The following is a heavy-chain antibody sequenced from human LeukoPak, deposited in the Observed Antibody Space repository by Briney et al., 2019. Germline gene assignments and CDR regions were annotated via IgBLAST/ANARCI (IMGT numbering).Heavy chain of an antibody. V-gene: IGHV3-73*01. D-gene: IGHD3-3*01. CDR3: TSRVTYHDFWSGYSSLSFFDY. J-gene: IGHJ4*02. CDR1: GFTFSGSA. Sequence: GGSLRLSCAASGFTFSGSAMHWVRQASGKGLEWVGRIRSKANSYTTAYAASVKGRFTISRDDSKNTAYLQMNSLKTEATAVYYCTSRVTYHDFWSGYSSLSFFDYWGQGTLVTVSS. CDR2: IRSKANSYTT.